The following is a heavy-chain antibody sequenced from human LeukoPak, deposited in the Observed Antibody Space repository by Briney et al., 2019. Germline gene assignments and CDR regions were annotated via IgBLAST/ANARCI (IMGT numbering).Heavy chain of an antibody. Sequence: GGSLRLSCSTSGFTFSSYAMHWVRQAPGKGLQYVSAISTDGGHTYYADSVKGRFTISRDNSKNTLYLQMSSLRAEDTAVYYCARGPPYNWYFDLWGRGTLVTVSS. V-gene: IGHV3-64D*09. CDR1: GFTFSSYA. CDR2: ISTDGGHT. D-gene: IGHD4-11*01. J-gene: IGHJ2*01. CDR3: ARGPPYNWYFDL.